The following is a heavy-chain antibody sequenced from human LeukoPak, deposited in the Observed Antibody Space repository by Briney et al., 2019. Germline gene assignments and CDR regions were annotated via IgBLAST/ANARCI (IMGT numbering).Heavy chain of an antibody. Sequence: ASVKVSCKASGGTFSSYAISWVRQAPGQGLEWMGWISAYNGNTNYAQKLQGRVTMTTDTSTSTAYMELRSLRSDDTAVYYCARGMDTAMDADYYYYYGMDVWGQGTTVTVSS. CDR1: GGTFSSYA. J-gene: IGHJ6*02. D-gene: IGHD5-18*01. V-gene: IGHV1-18*01. CDR2: ISAYNGNT. CDR3: ARGMDTAMDADYYYYYGMDV.